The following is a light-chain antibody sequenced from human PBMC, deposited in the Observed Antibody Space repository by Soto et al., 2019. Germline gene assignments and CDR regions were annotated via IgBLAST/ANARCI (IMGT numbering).Light chain of an antibody. CDR2: GAS. CDR3: QQYGSSRLI. J-gene: IGKJ4*01. Sequence: EIVLTQSPGTLSLSPGERATLSCRASQSVSSSYLARYQQKPGRAPRLLIYGASSRATGIPDRFSGSGFVTDVPLTIRGLGPVVFAVYYCQQYGSSRLIFGGGTKVQIK. CDR1: QSVSSSY. V-gene: IGKV3-20*01.